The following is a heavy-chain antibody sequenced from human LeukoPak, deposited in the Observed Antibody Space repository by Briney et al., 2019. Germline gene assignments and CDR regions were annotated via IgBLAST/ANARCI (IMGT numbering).Heavy chain of an antibody. V-gene: IGHV3-74*01. CDR2: INSDGSST. D-gene: IGHD6-19*01. J-gene: IGHJ6*02. CDR3: ARDFFPIPGIAVAGTPYYYYYGMDV. Sequence: GGSLRLSCAASGFTFSSYWMHWVRQAPGKGLVWVSRINSDGSSTSYADSVKGRFTISRDNSKNTLYLQMNSLRAEDTAVYYCARDFFPIPGIAVAGTPYYYYYGMDVWGQGTTVTVSS. CDR1: GFTFSSYW.